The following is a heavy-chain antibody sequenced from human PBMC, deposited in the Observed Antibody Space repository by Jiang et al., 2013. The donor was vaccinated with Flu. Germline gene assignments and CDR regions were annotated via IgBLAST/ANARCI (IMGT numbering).Heavy chain of an antibody. CDR1: GGSTNNYY. J-gene: IGHJ6*02. CDR3: ARTIAVAGTFAMDV. D-gene: IGHD6-19*01. CDR2: VYYSGST. Sequence: GSGLVKPSETLSLTCSVSGGSTNNYYWSWIRQPPGKGLEWIGYVYYSGSTYYNPSLKSRVTTSIDTSKNQFSLKVRSVTAADTAVYYCARTIAVAGTFAMDVWGQGTTVTVSS. V-gene: IGHV4-59*08.